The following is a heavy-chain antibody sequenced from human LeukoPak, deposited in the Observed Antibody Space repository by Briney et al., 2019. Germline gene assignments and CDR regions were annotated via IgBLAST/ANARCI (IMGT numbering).Heavy chain of an antibody. Sequence: SETLSLTCIVSGGSISSYYWSWIRQPPGKGLEWIGNIYYSGSTKYNPSLKSRVTISVDTSKNQFSLKLSSVTAADTAVYYCARWGHSSGWYRWFDPWGQGTLVTVSS. CDR1: GGSISSYY. CDR2: IYYSGST. CDR3: ARWGHSSGWYRWFDP. J-gene: IGHJ5*02. V-gene: IGHV4-59*01. D-gene: IGHD6-19*01.